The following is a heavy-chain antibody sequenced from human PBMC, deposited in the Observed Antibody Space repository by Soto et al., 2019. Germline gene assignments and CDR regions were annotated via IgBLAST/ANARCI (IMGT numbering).Heavy chain of an antibody. J-gene: IGHJ5*02. CDR1: GFTFSDYY. CDR2: ISDSGSTI. Sequence: QMQLVQSGGGLVKPGGSLTLSCKASGFTFSDYYMIWVRQTPGKGLEWLSYISDSGSTIYYADSVRARFTIFRENAANSVYLQLAGLTDGDTAFYYCARGGSGWTRGGWLGPWGQASLVTVSS. D-gene: IGHD6-25*01. CDR3: ARGGSGWTRGGWLGP. V-gene: IGHV3-11*01.